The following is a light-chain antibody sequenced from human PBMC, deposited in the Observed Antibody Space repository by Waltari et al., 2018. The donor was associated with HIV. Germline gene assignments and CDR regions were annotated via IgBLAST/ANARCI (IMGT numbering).Light chain of an antibody. CDR3: QKCNGVPYT. V-gene: IGKV1-27*01. CDR2: GAS. CDR1: KDISND. Sequence: IQMTQSPSSLSASVGDRVTMPCRASKDISNDIAWYQHQDGRVPKLLIYGASTLQSGIPSRFSGSGSGTVFTLTISSVKPEDVATYYCQKCNGVPYTFGQGTKLDIK. J-gene: IGKJ2*01.